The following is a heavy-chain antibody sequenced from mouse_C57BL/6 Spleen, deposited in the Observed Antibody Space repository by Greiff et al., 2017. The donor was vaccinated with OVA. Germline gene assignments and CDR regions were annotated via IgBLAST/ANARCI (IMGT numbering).Heavy chain of an antibody. CDR2: IMGDGSK. D-gene: IGHD2-4*01. CDR3: ARHGDYDYDWFAY. J-gene: IGHJ3*01. V-gene: IGHV2-9*01. Sequence: VKLQESGPGLVAPSSCLSLTCTVSGFSLTSYGVDWVRQPPGKGLEWLGVIMGDGSKNNNSTLKSKLSISKDNSKSQVFLKMNSLQTDDTAMYYCARHGDYDYDWFAYWGQGTLVTVSA. CDR1: GFSLTSYG.